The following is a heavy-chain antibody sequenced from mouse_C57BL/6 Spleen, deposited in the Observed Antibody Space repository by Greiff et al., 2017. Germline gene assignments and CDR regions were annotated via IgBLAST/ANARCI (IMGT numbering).Heavy chain of an antibody. Sequence: QVQLKESGPELVKPGASVKISCKASGYAFSSSWMNWVKQRPGKGLEWIGRIYPGDGDTNYNGKFKGKATLTADKSSSTAYMQLSSLTSEDSAVYFCARGPITTVVATGFDYWGQGTTLTVSS. D-gene: IGHD1-1*01. CDR3: ARGPITTVVATGFDY. CDR1: GYAFSSSW. CDR2: IYPGDGDT. V-gene: IGHV1-82*01. J-gene: IGHJ2*01.